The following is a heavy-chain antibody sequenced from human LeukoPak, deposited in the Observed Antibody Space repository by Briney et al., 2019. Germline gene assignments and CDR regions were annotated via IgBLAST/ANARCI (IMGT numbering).Heavy chain of an antibody. CDR3: ARGLPSSGYYLHY. D-gene: IGHD3-22*01. V-gene: IGHV3-23*01. Sequence: PGGSLRLSCAASGFIFGSYAMSWVRQAPGKGLEWVSTISGSGGSTYYADSVKGRFTISRDNSKDTLHLQMNSLRVEDTAVYYCARGLPSSGYYLHYWGQGTLVTVSS. J-gene: IGHJ4*02. CDR1: GFIFGSYA. CDR2: ISGSGGST.